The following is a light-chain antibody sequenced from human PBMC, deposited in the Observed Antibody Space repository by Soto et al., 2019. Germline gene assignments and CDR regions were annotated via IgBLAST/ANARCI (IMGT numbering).Light chain of an antibody. CDR2: DVS. J-gene: IGLJ7*01. CDR3: RSYTSSSTLV. CDR1: SSDVGGYNY. Sequence: QSALTQPASVSWSPRQSITISCTGTSSDVGGYNYVSWYQQHPGKAPKLMIYDVSNRPSGVSNRFSGSKSGNTASLTISGLQAEDEADYYCRSYTSSSTLVFGGGTQLTVL. V-gene: IGLV2-14*01.